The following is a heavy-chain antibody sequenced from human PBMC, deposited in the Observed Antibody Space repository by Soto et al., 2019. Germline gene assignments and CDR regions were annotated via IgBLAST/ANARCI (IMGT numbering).Heavy chain of an antibody. V-gene: IGHV1-69*13. CDR1: GGTFSSYA. Sequence: GPPVKVSCKASGGTFSSYAISWVRQAPGQGLEWMGGIIPIFGTANYAQKFQGRVTITADESTSTAYMELSSLRSEDTAVYYCARAGGRGYSYGYLAWFDPWGQGTLVTVSS. J-gene: IGHJ5*02. CDR2: IIPIFGTA. D-gene: IGHD5-18*01. CDR3: ARAGGRGYSYGYLAWFDP.